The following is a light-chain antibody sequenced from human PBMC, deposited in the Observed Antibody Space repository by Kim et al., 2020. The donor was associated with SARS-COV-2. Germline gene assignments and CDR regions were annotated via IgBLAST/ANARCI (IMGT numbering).Light chain of an antibody. CDR2: AAS. Sequence: ASVGDRVTITCRTSQGVNRYLAWYQQKPGNAPRLLIYAASTLQSGVPSRFSGSGSGTEFSLTIGSLQPEDSATYYCQQLSYFPLTFGGGTKVDIK. J-gene: IGKJ4*01. CDR3: QQLSYFPLT. CDR1: QGVNRY. V-gene: IGKV1-9*01.